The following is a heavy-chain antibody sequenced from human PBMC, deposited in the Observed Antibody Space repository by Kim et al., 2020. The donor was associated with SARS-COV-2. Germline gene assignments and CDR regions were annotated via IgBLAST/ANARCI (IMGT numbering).Heavy chain of an antibody. D-gene: IGHD6-19*01. CDR2: ISSSSSYT. J-gene: IGHJ3*02. CDR3: ATGYSSGLNAFDI. Sequence: GGSLRLSCAASGFTFSDYYMSWIRQAPGKGLEWVSYISSSSSYTNYADSVKGRFTISRDNAKNSLYLQMNSLRAEDTAVYYCATGYSSGLNAFDIWGQGTIVTVSS. CDR1: GFTFSDYY. V-gene: IGHV3-11*03.